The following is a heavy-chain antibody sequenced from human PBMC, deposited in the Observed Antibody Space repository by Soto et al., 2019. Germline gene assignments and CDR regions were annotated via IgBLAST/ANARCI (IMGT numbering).Heavy chain of an antibody. J-gene: IGHJ1*01. D-gene: IGHD6-13*01. CDR1: GFTFDDYA. V-gene: IGHV3-9*01. CDR3: VKDESINWYSGHFRH. CDR2: INWNSGSI. Sequence: VQLVESGGGLVQPGRSLRLSCAASGFTFDDYAMHWVRQVPGKGLEWVSGINWNSGSIGYADSVKGRFAISRDNANNSLHLQMNSLRAEDTAFYYCVKDESINWYSGHFRHWGQGTLVTVSS.